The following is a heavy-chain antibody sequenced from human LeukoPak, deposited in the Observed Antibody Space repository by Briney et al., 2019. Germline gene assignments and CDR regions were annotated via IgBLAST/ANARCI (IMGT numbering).Heavy chain of an antibody. CDR3: ARGVVLRFLEWLPWFDP. CDR2: IYYSGST. J-gene: IGHJ5*02. V-gene: IGHV4-31*03. CDR1: GGSISSGGYY. Sequence: PSETLSLTCTVSGGSISSGGYYWSWIRQHPGKGLEWIGYIYYSGSTYYNPSLKSRVTISVDTSKNQFSLKLSSVTAADTAVYYCARGVVLRFLEWLPWFDPWGQGTLVTVSS. D-gene: IGHD3-3*01.